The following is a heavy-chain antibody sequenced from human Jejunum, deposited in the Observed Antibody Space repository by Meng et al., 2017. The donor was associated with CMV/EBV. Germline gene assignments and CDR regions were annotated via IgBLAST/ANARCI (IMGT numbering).Heavy chain of an antibody. CDR2: SDPTGYT. CDR3: ARGMYFSP. J-gene: IGHJ5*02. D-gene: IGHD2-8*01. V-gene: IGHV3-66*01. CDR1: GFTVSSNY. Sequence: RLVGSGGGLVQPGQSLRLSCAASGFTVSSNYMSWVRQAPGKGLECVSISDPTGYTYYADSVKGRFSISSDSSRNTLYIEMNSLRVEDTAVYYCARGMYFSPWGQGTLVTVSS.